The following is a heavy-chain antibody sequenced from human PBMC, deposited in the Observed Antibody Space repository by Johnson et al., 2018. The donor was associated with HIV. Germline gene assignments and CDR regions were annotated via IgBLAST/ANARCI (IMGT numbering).Heavy chain of an antibody. Sequence: QVQLVESGGGVVQPGRSLRLSCAASGFTFSRYGMHWVRQVQGKGLEWVAVISYDGNNDYYEDSVKGRLTVSRYNSKSTLYLQMNSLRAEDTGLYYCAKSTKATIVRGSGPYGAFDIWGQGTMVTVSS. J-gene: IGHJ3*02. CDR2: ISYDGNND. CDR1: GFTFSRYG. V-gene: IGHV3-30*18. D-gene: IGHD1-14*01. CDR3: AKSTKATIVRGSGPYGAFDI.